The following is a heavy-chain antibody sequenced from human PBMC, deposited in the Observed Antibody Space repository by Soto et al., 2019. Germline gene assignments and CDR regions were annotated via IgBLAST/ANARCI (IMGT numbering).Heavy chain of an antibody. J-gene: IGHJ5*02. Sequence: GGSLRLSCAASGFTFSSYGMHWVRQAPGKGLEWVAVIWYDGSNKYYADSVKGRFTISRDNSKNTLYLQMNSLRAEDTAVYYCAREVVDTAMVTGNWLDPWGQGTLVTVSS. CDR2: IWYDGSNK. CDR3: AREVVDTAMVTGNWLDP. V-gene: IGHV3-33*01. D-gene: IGHD5-18*01. CDR1: GFTFSSYG.